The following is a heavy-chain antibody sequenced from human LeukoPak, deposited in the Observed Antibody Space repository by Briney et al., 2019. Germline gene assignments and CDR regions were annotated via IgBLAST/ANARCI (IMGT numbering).Heavy chain of an antibody. CDR3: ARHLYGDYARKFDY. V-gene: IGHV4-34*01. D-gene: IGHD4-17*01. CDR2: INHSGST. J-gene: IGHJ4*02. Sequence: SETLSLTCAVYGGSFSGYYWSWIRQPPGKGLEWIGEINHSGSTYYNPSLKSRVTISVDTSKNQFSLKLSSVTAADTAVYYCARHLYGDYARKFDYWGQGTLVTVSS. CDR1: GGSFSGYY.